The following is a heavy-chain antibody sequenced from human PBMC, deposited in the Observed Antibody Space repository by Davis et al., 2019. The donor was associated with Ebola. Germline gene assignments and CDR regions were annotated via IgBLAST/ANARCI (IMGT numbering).Heavy chain of an antibody. J-gene: IGHJ4*02. CDR1: GFTFSDYY. V-gene: IGHV3-15*01. Sequence: GESLKISCAASGFTFSDYYMSWIRQAPGKGLEWVGRIKSKTDGGTTDYAAPVKGRFTISRDDSKNTLYLQMNSLKTEDTAVYYCTTPYSGSYSWGQGTLVTVSS. CDR2: IKSKTDGGTT. CDR3: TTPYSGSYS. D-gene: IGHD1-26*01.